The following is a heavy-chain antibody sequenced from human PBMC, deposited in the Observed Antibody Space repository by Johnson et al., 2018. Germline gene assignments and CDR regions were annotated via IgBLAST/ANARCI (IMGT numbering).Heavy chain of an antibody. V-gene: IGHV4-59*01. CDR3: ANDLWWSHDAFDI. J-gene: IGHJ3*02. Sequence: QVQLQQWGAGLLKXSETLSLTCAVSGDSMSGYYWSWIRQPPGKGLEWIGYIHYSGTTKYNPSLKSRVTISLDTPRNQFSLKVRSVTAADTAVYYCANDLWWSHDAFDIWGQGTMVTVSS. D-gene: IGHD2-21*01. CDR1: GDSMSGYY. CDR2: IHYSGTT.